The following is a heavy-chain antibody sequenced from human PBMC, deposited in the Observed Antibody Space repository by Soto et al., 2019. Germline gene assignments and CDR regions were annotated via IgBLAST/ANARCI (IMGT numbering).Heavy chain of an antibody. V-gene: IGHV4-39*01. Sequence: SETLSLTCTVSGGSISSSSYYWGWIRQPPGKGLEWIGSIYYSGSTYYNPSLKSRVTISVDTSKNQFSLKLSSVTAADTAVYYCANNGGRYYYYYGMDVWGQGTTVTVSS. CDR2: IYYSGST. CDR3: ANNGGRYYYYYGMDV. CDR1: GGSISSSSYY. D-gene: IGHD2-15*01. J-gene: IGHJ6*02.